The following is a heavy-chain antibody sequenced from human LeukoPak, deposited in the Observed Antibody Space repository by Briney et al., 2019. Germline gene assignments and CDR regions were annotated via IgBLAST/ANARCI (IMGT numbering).Heavy chain of an antibody. J-gene: IGHJ5*02. CDR2: IYYSGST. CDR3: ARALTPDNWFDP. Sequence: PSETLSLTCTVSGGSISSGGYSWSWIRQHPGKGLEWIGYIYYSGSTYYNPSLKSRVTISVDTSKNQSSLKLSSVTAADTAVYYCARALTPDNWFDPWGQGTLVTVSS. CDR1: GGSISSGGYS. V-gene: IGHV4-31*03.